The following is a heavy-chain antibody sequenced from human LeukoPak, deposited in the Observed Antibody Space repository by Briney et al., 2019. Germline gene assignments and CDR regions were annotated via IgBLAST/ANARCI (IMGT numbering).Heavy chain of an antibody. CDR3: ARDQGSMIVVRTTYWYLDF. J-gene: IGHJ2*01. Sequence: GGSLRLSCAASGFTFSNYWMSWVRQAPGTGLEWLANINQDGSEMYYVDSVKGRFTISRDNGKNSLYLQIISLRADDTAVYYCARDQGSMIVVRTTYWYLDFWGRGTLVTVSS. D-gene: IGHD3-22*01. CDR2: INQDGSEM. CDR1: GFTFSNYW. V-gene: IGHV3-7*01.